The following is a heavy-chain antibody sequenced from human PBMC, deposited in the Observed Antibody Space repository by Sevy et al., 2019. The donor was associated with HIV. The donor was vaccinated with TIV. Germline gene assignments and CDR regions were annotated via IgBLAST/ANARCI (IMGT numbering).Heavy chain of an antibody. D-gene: IGHD3-9*01. J-gene: IGHJ3*02. CDR3: ARDPNDILNEHAFDI. CDR1: GYTFTGYY. V-gene: IGHV1-2*02. CDR2: INPNSGGT. Sequence: ASVKVSCKASGYTFTGYYMQWVRQAPGQGLEWMGWINPNSGGTNYAQKFQGRITMTRDTSISTAYLELNRLRSDDTAVYCCARDPNDILNEHAFDIWGQGTVVTVSS.